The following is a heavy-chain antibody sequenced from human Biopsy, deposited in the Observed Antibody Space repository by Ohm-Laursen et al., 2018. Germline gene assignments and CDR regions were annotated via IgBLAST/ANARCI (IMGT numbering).Heavy chain of an antibody. CDR1: GYSLSTFG. D-gene: IGHD3-9*01. J-gene: IGHJ1*01. CDR3: ATKLTGYFHH. V-gene: IGHV1-69*06. CDR2: NIPILGTG. Sequence: SVKVSCKASGYSLSTFGLNWVRQAPGQGLEWLGGNIPILGTGNYAQKFRDRVTVAADTSTSTTTMELRSLRSDDTAVYYCATKLTGYFHHWGQGTLVIVSS.